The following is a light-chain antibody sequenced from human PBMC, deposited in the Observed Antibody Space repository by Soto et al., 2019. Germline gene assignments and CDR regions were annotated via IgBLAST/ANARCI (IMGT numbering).Light chain of an antibody. Sequence: IQLTQSPSSLSASVGDRVTITCRASQGISSYLAWYQQKPGKAPKLLIYAASTLQSVVPSRFSGSGSGTDFNLSISSLQPEDFATYYCQQLNSYRLTFGGGTKVEIK. CDR3: QQLNSYRLT. CDR1: QGISSY. V-gene: IGKV1-9*01. CDR2: AAS. J-gene: IGKJ4*01.